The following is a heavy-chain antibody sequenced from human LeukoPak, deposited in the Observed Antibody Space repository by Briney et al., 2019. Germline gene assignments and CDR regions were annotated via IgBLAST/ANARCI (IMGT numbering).Heavy chain of an antibody. CDR3: ARVRAEYCSSTSCYDSSYYYYYMDV. CDR1: GYTFTSYG. D-gene: IGHD2-2*01. CDR2: ISAYNGNT. V-gene: IGHV1-18*01. J-gene: IGHJ6*03. Sequence: GASVKVSCKASGYTFTSYGISWVRQAPGQGLEWMGWISAYNGNTNYAQELQGRVTMTTDTSTSTAYMELRSLRSDDTAVYYCARVRAEYCSSTSCYDSSYYYYYMDVWGKGTTVTVSS.